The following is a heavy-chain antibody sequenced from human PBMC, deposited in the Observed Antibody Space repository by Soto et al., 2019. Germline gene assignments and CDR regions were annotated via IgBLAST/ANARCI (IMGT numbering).Heavy chain of an antibody. CDR2: INSDGSST. D-gene: IGHD1-26*01. J-gene: IGHJ4*02. CDR1: GFTFSSYW. CDR3: ARAGTYSGRPFDY. Sequence: GGSLRLSCAASGFTFSSYWMHWVRQAPGKGLVWVSRINSDGSSTSYADSVKGRFTISRDNAKNTLYLQMNSLRAEDTAVYYCARAGTYSGRPFDYWGQGTLVTVSS. V-gene: IGHV3-74*01.